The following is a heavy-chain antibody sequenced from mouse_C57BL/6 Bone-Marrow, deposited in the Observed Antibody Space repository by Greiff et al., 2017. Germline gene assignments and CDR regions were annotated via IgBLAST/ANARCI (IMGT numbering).Heavy chain of an antibody. Sequence: ESGAELVRPGTSVKMSCKASGYTFTNYWIGWAKQRPGHGLEWIGDIYPGGGYTNYNEKFKGKATLTADKSSSTAYMQFSSLTSEDSAIYYCARETGGAWFAYWGQGTLVTVSA. V-gene: IGHV1-63*01. J-gene: IGHJ3*01. CDR1: GYTFTNYW. CDR3: ARETGGAWFAY. CDR2: IYPGGGYT. D-gene: IGHD4-1*01.